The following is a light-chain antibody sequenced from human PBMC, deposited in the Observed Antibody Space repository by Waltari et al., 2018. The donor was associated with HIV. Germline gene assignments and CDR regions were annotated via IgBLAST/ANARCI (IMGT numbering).Light chain of an antibody. CDR1: SLNLGRNY. CDR2: RDN. CDR3: ATWDDSLSGVV. Sequence: QSVLTPPPSASGTPGQGVSIPCSGRSLNLGRNYDYWYQQLPGTAPKLLIYRDNQRLSGVPDRFSGSKSGTSASLAISGLRSDDEADYYCATWDDSLSGVVFGGGTKVTVL. J-gene: IGLJ2*01. V-gene: IGLV1-47*01.